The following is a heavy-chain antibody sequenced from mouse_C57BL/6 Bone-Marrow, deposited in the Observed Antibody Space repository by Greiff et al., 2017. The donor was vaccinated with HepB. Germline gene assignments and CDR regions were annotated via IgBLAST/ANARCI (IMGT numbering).Heavy chain of an antibody. V-gene: IGHV1-81*01. CDR3: ARGITRYYYAMDY. CDR2: IYPRSGNT. J-gene: IGHJ4*01. CDR1: GYTFTSYG. D-gene: IGHD2-4*01. Sequence: QVQLQQSGAELARPGASVKLSCKASGYTFTSYGISWVKQRTGQGLEWIGEIYPRSGNTYYNEKFKGKATLTADKSSSTAYMELRSLTSEDSAVYFCARGITRYYYAMDYWGQGTSVTVSS.